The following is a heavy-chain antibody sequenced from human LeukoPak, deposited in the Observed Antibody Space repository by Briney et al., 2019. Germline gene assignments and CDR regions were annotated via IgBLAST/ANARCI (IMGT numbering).Heavy chain of an antibody. J-gene: IGHJ3*02. D-gene: IGHD3-22*01. V-gene: IGHV3-49*04. CDR1: GFTFGDYA. Sequence: GGSLRLSCTAFGFTFGDYAMSWVRQAPGKGLEWVGFIRSKAYGGTTEYAASVKGRFTISRDDSKSIAYLQMNSLKTEDTAVYYCTRDEPDYYDSSGYNDAFDIWGQGTMVTVSS. CDR2: IRSKAYGGTT. CDR3: TRDEPDYYDSSGYNDAFDI.